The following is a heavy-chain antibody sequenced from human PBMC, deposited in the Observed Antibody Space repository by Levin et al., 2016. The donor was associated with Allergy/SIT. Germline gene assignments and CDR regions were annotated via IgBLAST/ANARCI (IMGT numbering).Heavy chain of an antibody. CDR2: ISAYNGNT. CDR3: ARDRLPWYCSSTSCITGDAFDI. J-gene: IGHJ3*02. V-gene: IGHV1-18*01. D-gene: IGHD2-2*01. Sequence: WVRQAPGQGLEWMGWISAYNGNTNYAQKLQGRVTMTTDTSTSTAYMELRSLRSDDTAVYYCARDRLPWYCSSTSCITGDAFDIWGQGTMVTVSS.